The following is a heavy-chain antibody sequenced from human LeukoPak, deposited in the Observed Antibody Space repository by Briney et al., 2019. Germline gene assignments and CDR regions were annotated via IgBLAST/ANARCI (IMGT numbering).Heavy chain of an antibody. CDR2: INPNSGGT. Sequence: GASVKVSCKASGYTFTGYYMHWVRQAPGQGLEWMEWINPNSGGTNYAQKFQGRVTMTRDTSISTAYMELSRLRSDDTAVYYCARTTYYYDSSGYYLLDYWGQGTLVTVSS. D-gene: IGHD3-22*01. J-gene: IGHJ4*02. V-gene: IGHV1-2*02. CDR3: ARTTYYYDSSGYYLLDY. CDR1: GYTFTGYY.